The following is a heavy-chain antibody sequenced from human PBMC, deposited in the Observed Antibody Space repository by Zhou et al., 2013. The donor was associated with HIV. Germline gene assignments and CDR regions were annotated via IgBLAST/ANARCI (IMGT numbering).Heavy chain of an antibody. CDR3: ARDGGYCSGDICYSQIMDV. J-gene: IGHJ6*04. D-gene: IGHD2-8*02. CDR2: ITPLLGTT. Sequence: QVQLVQSGAEVRKPGSSVKVSCKASGGPFNSNIINWVRQAPGQGLEWMGRITPLLGTTSYAQKFQGRVTITADKSTTTSYMDLSSLRSDDTAVYFCARDGGYCSGDICYSQIMDVWGKGTAVSVSS. CDR1: GGPFNSNI. V-gene: IGHV1-69*08.